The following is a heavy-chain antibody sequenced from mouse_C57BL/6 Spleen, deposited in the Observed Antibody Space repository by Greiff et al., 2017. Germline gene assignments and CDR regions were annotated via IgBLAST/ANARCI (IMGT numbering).Heavy chain of an antibody. CDR3: ARLGDY. Sequence: QVQLQQSGPELVKPGASVKISCKASGYAFSSSWMNWVKQRTGKGLEWIGRIYPGDGDTNYNGKFKGKATLTADKSSSTAYMQLSSLTSEDSAVYFCARLGDYWGQGTTLTVSS. D-gene: IGHD4-1*01. J-gene: IGHJ2*01. CDR2: IYPGDGDT. CDR1: GYAFSSSW. V-gene: IGHV1-82*01.